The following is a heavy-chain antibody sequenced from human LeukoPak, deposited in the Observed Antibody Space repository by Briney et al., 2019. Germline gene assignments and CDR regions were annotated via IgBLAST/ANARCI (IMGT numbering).Heavy chain of an antibody. V-gene: IGHV3-74*01. CDR3: ARPAYAENFDY. CDR2: INTDGSST. CDR1: GFTFSSYW. D-gene: IGHD4-17*01. J-gene: IGHJ4*02. Sequence: PGGSLRLSCAASGFTFSSYWMHWVRQAPGKGLVWVSRINTDGSSTSYADSVKGRFTISRDNAKNTLYLQTNSLRAEDTAVYYCARPAYAENFDYWGQGTLVTVSS.